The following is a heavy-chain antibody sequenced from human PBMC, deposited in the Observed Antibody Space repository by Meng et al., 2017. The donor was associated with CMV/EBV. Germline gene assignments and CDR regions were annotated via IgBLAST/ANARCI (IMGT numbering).Heavy chain of an antibody. J-gene: IGHJ4*02. CDR1: GFPFSSYA. CDR3: ARRRSSTSSGCLDY. V-gene: IGHV3-23*01. D-gene: IGHD2-2*01. CDR2: IRGNGASA. Sequence: GESLKISCAASGFPFSSYAMSWVRQAPGKGLEWVSGIRGNGASADYADSVKGRFTISRDNSKSTLYLQMNSLRAEDTAVYYCARRRSSTSSGCLDYWGQGTLVTVSS.